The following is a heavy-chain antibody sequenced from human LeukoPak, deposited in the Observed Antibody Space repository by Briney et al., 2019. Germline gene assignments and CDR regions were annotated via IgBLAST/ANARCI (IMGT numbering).Heavy chain of an antibody. CDR2: ISAYNGNT. Sequence: ASVKVSCKASGYTFTSYGISWVRQAPGQGLEWVGWISAYNGNTNYAQKLQGRVTMTTDTSTSTAYMELRSLRSDDTAVYYCARVWVDCYDSSGPDYWGQGTLVTVSS. J-gene: IGHJ4*02. V-gene: IGHV1-18*01. CDR1: GYTFTSYG. D-gene: IGHD3-22*01. CDR3: ARVWVDCYDSSGPDY.